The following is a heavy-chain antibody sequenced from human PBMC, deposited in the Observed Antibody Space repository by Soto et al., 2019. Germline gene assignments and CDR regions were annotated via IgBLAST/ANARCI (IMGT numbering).Heavy chain of an antibody. CDR2: IGVTAGST. CDR1: RFTFSNFA. D-gene: IGHD1-1*01. CDR3: AKVMYTWNDVAAFDS. V-gene: IGHV3-23*01. J-gene: IGHJ4*02. Sequence: AHLSESGGGLQQPGGSLKLSCEASRFTFSNFAMSWVRQAPGKGLEWISTIGVTAGSTYYTDSVRGRVTISRDNSKNTLYLEMNSLRAEDTALYYCAKVMYTWNDVAAFDSWGQGTLVAVSS.